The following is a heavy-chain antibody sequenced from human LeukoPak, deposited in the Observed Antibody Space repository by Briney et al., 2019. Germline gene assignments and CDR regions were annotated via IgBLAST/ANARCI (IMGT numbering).Heavy chain of an antibody. CDR3: ARDGYSMVRGVIAYYFDY. CDR1: GFTFSSYA. Sequence: GGSLRLSCAASGFTFSSYAMHWVRQAPGKGLGWVAVISYDGSNKYYADSVKGRFTISRDNSKNTLYLQMNSLRAEDTAVYYCARDGYSMVRGVIAYYFDYWGQGTLVTVSS. CDR2: ISYDGSNK. J-gene: IGHJ4*02. V-gene: IGHV3-30-3*01. D-gene: IGHD3-10*01.